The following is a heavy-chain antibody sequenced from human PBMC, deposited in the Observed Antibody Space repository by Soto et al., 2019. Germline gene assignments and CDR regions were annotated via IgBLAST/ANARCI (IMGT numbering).Heavy chain of an antibody. CDR3: ARGSGTYLTIDY. CDR1: GGSISSSNYY. CDR2: INYSGRT. D-gene: IGHD1-26*01. J-gene: IGHJ4*02. V-gene: IGHV4-39*01. Sequence: QLQLQESGPGLVKPSETLSLTCTVSGGSISSSNYYWGCIRQPPGKGLEWIGSINYSGRTYYNPSLKSRVTISVDTSKNQFSLKLNSVTATDTAVYYCARGSGTYLTIDYWGQGTLVTVSS.